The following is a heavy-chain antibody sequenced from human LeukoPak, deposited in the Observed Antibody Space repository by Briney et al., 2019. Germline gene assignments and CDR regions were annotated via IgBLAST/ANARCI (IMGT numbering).Heavy chain of an antibody. J-gene: IGHJ6*02. CDR3: ASPKVGNYYGMDV. V-gene: IGHV3-30-3*01. CDR1: GFTFSSYA. CDR2: ISYDGSNK. D-gene: IGHD2-15*01. Sequence: GGSLRLSCAASGFTFSSYATHWVRQAPGKGLEWVAVISYDGSNKYYADSVKGRFTISRDNSKNTLYLQMNSLRAEDTAVYYCASPKVGNYYGMDVWGQGTTVTVSS.